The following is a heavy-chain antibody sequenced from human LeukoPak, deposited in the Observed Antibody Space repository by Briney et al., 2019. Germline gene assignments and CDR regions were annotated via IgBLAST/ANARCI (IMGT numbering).Heavy chain of an antibody. CDR3: AKDGVMITFGGVIAIDY. CDR2: VSGSGGST. J-gene: IGHJ4*02. CDR1: GFTFSSYA. Sequence: GGSLRLSCAASGFTFSSYAMTWVRQAPGKGLEWVSGVSGSGGSTYYADSVKGRFTISRDNSKNTLSLQMNSLRAEDTAVYYCAKDGVMITFGGVIAIDYWGQGTLVTASS. V-gene: IGHV3-23*01. D-gene: IGHD3-16*02.